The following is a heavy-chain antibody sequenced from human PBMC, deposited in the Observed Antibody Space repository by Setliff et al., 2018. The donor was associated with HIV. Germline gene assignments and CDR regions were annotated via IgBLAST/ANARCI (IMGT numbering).Heavy chain of an antibody. J-gene: IGHJ4*02. Sequence: PSETLSLTCTVSGDSVTSDSYYWGWIRQPPGKGLEWIGSIYYSGSTYYNPSLKSRVTISVDTSKNQFSLKLSSVTAADTAVYYCARERQWLERDYFDYWGQGTLVTVSS. CDR2: IYYSGST. CDR3: ARERQWLERDYFDY. V-gene: IGHV4-39*07. CDR1: GDSVTSDSYY. D-gene: IGHD6-19*01.